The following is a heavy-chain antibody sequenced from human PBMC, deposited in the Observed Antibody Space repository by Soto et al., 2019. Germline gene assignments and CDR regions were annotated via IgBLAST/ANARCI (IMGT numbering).Heavy chain of an antibody. D-gene: IGHD4-4*01. Sequence: PGGSLRLSCAAPGFTFSSYAMSWVRQAPGKGLEWASGISGSGGSTYYAASVKGRFTISRDNSKNTLCLQMNSLRAEDTAIYYCAKVPVTTVNGYFDFWGQGTLVTVSS. J-gene: IGHJ4*02. CDR2: ISGSGGST. CDR1: GFTFSSYA. V-gene: IGHV3-23*01. CDR3: AKVPVTTVNGYFDF.